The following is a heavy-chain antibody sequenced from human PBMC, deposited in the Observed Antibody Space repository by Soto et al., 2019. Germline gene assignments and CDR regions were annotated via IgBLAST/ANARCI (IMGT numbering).Heavy chain of an antibody. CDR3: AKTAIRQY. CDR2: ISYDGSNK. V-gene: IGHV3-30*18. CDR1: GFTFSSYG. J-gene: IGHJ4*02. Sequence: GGSLRLSCAASGFTFSSYGMHWVRQAPGKGLEWVAVISYDGSNKYYADSVKGRFTISRDNSKNTLYLQMNSLRAEDTAVYYCAKTAIRQYWGQGTLVTVSS. D-gene: IGHD2-21*02.